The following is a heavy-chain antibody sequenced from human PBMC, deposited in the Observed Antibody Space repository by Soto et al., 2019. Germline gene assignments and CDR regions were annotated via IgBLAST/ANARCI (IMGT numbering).Heavy chain of an antibody. CDR2: INHSGST. Sequence: QVQLQQWGAGLLKPSETLSLTCAVYGGSFSGYYWSWIRQPPGKGLEWIGEINHSGSTNYNPSLKSRVTISVDTSKNQFSLKLSSVTAADPAVYYCARADDYGDYVREGWFDPWGQGTLVTVSS. J-gene: IGHJ5*02. D-gene: IGHD4-17*01. CDR1: GGSFSGYY. CDR3: ARADDYGDYVREGWFDP. V-gene: IGHV4-34*01.